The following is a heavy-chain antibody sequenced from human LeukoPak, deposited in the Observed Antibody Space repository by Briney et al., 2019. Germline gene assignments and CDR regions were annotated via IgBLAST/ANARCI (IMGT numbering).Heavy chain of an antibody. CDR1: GGTFSSYA. J-gene: IGHJ3*01. CDR2: IIPIFGTA. CDR3: ARGDFRTMVANDAFDV. Sequence: GASVKVSCKASGGTFSSYAISWVRQAPGQGLEWMGRIIPIFGTANYAQKFQGRVTMTRNTSISTAYMELSSLRSEDTAVYYCARGDFRTMVANDAFDVWGQGTMVTVSS. D-gene: IGHD4/OR15-4a*01. V-gene: IGHV1-69*05.